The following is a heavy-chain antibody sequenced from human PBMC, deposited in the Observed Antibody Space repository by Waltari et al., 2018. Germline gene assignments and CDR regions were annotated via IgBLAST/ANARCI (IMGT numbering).Heavy chain of an antibody. J-gene: IGHJ3*01. D-gene: IGHD2-15*01. CDR2: ISFDGSIT. Sequence: QVQLVQSGGGVVRSEKFLRLSCEASGFTFSTYSLHWVRQAPGKGLEWVAVISFDGSITNYADSVKGRFSISKDDSKNTLYLQMNSLRPEDTAVYYCARAGGGSWLHEDAFDVWGQGTMVTVSS. CDR3: ARAGGGSWLHEDAFDV. CDR1: GFTFSTYS. V-gene: IGHV3-30-3*01.